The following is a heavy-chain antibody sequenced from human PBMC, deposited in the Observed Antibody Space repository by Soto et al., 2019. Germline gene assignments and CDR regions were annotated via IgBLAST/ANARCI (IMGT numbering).Heavy chain of an antibody. CDR2: ISGGGGNT. V-gene: IGHV3-23*01. CDR1: GFTFSNYA. D-gene: IGHD6-19*01. CDR3: AKERSSGWSFDY. J-gene: IGHJ4*02. Sequence: GGSLRLSCTASGFTFSNYAMTWARQAPGKGLQWVSGISGGGGNTDYPDSVKGRFTISRDNSKNTLYLQMNSLRAEDTAVFYCAKERSSGWSFDYWGQGTLVTVSS.